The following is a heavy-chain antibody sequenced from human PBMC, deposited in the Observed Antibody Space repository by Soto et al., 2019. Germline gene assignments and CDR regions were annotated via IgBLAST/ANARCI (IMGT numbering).Heavy chain of an antibody. Sequence: GGSLRLSCSASGFTFSNFGMHWVRQAPGKGLEFVSAIKSHGDTTYYADSVKGRFTISRDNSENTLYLQMSSLRPEDTAVYYCVKDRSLVVPGGYYFDYWGQGTLVTVSS. D-gene: IGHD6-13*01. CDR1: GFTFSNFG. V-gene: IGHV3-64D*08. CDR2: IKSHGDTT. CDR3: VKDRSLVVPGGYYFDY. J-gene: IGHJ4*02.